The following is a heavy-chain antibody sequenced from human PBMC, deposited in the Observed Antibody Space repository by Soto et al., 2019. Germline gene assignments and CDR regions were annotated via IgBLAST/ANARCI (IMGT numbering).Heavy chain of an antibody. D-gene: IGHD2-2*01. CDR3: ASGTVVVPAAMTWIQLWPQSFDY. Sequence: PGGSLRLSCAASGFTFSSYSMNWVRQAPGKGLEWVSSISSSSSYIYYADSVKGRFTISRDNAKNSLYLQMNSLRAEDTAVYYCASGTVVVPAAMTWIQLWPQSFDYWGQGTLVTVSS. V-gene: IGHV3-21*01. CDR1: GFTFSSYS. CDR2: ISSSSSYI. J-gene: IGHJ4*02.